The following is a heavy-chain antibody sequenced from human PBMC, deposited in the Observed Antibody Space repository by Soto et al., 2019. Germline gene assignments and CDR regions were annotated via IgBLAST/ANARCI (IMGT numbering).Heavy chain of an antibody. V-gene: IGHV5-51*01. CDR3: ARHYGSWGENWFDP. D-gene: IGHD3-10*01. Sequence: GESLKSSCKGSGYSFTIYCIGWVLQMPGKGLEWMGIIYPGDSDTRYSPSFQGQVTISADKSISTAYLQWSSLKASDTAMYYCARHYGSWGENWFDPWGQGTLVTVSS. CDR2: IYPGDSDT. J-gene: IGHJ5*02. CDR1: GYSFTIYC.